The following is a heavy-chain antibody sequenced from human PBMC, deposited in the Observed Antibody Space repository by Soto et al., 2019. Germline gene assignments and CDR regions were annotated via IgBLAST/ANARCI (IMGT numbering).Heavy chain of an antibody. V-gene: IGHV4-31*03. CDR3: ARYMTTVTTVLDY. J-gene: IGHJ4*02. D-gene: IGHD4-17*01. CDR2: IYYSGST. Sequence: SETLSLTCTFSGGSISSGGYYWSWIRQHPGKGLEWIGYIYYSGSTYYNPSLKSRVTISVDTSKNQFSLKLSSVTAADTAVYYCARYMTTVTTVLDYWGQGTLVTVSS. CDR1: GGSISSGGYY.